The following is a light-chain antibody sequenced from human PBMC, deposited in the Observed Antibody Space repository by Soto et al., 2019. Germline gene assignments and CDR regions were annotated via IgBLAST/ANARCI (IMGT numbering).Light chain of an antibody. CDR3: SSYTSSSTLVV. V-gene: IGLV2-14*01. Sequence: QSALTQPASVSGSPGQSITISCTGTSSDVGGYNYVSWYQQHPGKAPKLMIYDVSNRPSGVSNRSSGSKSGNTASLTISGLPAEDEADYYCSSYTSSSTLVVFVGGTKVTVL. J-gene: IGLJ2*01. CDR2: DVS. CDR1: SSDVGGYNY.